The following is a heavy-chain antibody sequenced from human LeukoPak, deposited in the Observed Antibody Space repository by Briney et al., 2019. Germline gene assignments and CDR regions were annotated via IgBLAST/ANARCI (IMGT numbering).Heavy chain of an antibody. J-gene: IGHJ4*02. V-gene: IGHV4-59*08. Sequence: SETLSLTCTVSGGSISSYYWSWIRQPPGKGLEWIGYIYYSESTYYNPSLKRRVTISVDTSKNQFSLKLSSVTAADTAVYYCARHPGYDILTGYYPWYFDYWGQGTLVTVSS. CDR2: IYYSEST. CDR1: GGSISSYY. D-gene: IGHD3-9*01. CDR3: ARHPGYDILTGYYPWYFDY.